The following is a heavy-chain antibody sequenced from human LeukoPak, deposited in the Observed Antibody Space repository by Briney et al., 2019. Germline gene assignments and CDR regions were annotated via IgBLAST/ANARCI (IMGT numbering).Heavy chain of an antibody. CDR2: IIPIFGTA. V-gene: IGHV1-69*05. CDR1: GGTFSSYA. Sequence: GSSVKVSCKASGGTFSSYAISWVRQAPGQGLEWMGGIIPIFGTANYAQKFQGRVTITTDESTSTAYMELSSLRSEDTSVYYCARMTSSSSGPFDYWGQGTLVTVSS. CDR3: ARMTSSSSGPFDY. D-gene: IGHD6-13*01. J-gene: IGHJ4*02.